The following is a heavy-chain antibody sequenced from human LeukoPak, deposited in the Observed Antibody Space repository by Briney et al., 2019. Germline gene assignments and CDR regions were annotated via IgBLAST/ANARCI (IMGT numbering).Heavy chain of an antibody. CDR3: ARAGSYYDILTGYWNFDY. CDR1: GGSISSYY. D-gene: IGHD3-9*01. J-gene: IGHJ4*02. CDR2: IYYSGST. Sequence: SETLSLTCTVSGGSISSYYWSWIRQPPGKGLEWIGYIYYSGSTNYNPSLKSRVTISVDTSKNQFSLKLSSVTAADTAVYYCARAGSYYDILTGYWNFDYWGQGTLVTVSS. V-gene: IGHV4-59*01.